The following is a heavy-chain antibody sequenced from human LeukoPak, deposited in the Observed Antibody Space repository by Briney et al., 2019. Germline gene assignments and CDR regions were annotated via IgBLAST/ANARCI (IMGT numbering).Heavy chain of an antibody. D-gene: IGHD2-2*01. V-gene: IGHV1-18*01. Sequence: KLQGRVTMTTDTSTSTAYMELRSLRSDDTAVYYCARDYCSSTSCLFDYWGQGTLVTVSS. CDR3: ARDYCSSTSCLFDY. J-gene: IGHJ4*02.